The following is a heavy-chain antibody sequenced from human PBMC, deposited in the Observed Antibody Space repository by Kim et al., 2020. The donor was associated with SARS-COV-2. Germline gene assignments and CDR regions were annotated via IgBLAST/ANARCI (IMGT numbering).Heavy chain of an antibody. CDR2: ISDDGSFT. CDR3: AHCGFDWLLSL. V-gene: IGHV3-74*01. J-gene: IGHJ4*02. CDR1: GFIFSHYW. Sequence: GGSLRLSCEGSGFIFSHYWMHWVRQAPGKGPVWVSRISDDGSFTGYADSVKGRFTISRDNAKNTLYLQMNSLRAEDTAVYYCAHCGFDWLLSLWGQGTLVTVSS. D-gene: IGHD3-9*01.